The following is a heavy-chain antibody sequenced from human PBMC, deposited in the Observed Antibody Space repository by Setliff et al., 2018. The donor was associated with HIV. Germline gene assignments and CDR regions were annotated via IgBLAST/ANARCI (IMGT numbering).Heavy chain of an antibody. V-gene: IGHV4-59*01. CDR3: AREGHYDRADAFDI. CDR2: IYYSGST. J-gene: IGHJ3*02. D-gene: IGHD3-22*01. CDR1: GGSISSYY. Sequence: TLSLTCTVSGGSISSYYWSWIRQPPGKGLEWIGYIYYSGSTNYNPSLKSRVTISVDTSKNQFSLKLSSVTAADTAVYYCAREGHYDRADAFDIWGQGTMVTVSS.